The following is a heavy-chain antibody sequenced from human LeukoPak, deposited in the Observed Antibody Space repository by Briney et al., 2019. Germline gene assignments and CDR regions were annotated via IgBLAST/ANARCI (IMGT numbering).Heavy chain of an antibody. D-gene: IGHD4-17*01. Sequence: GRSLRLSCAASGFTFSSYDMHWVCQAPGKGLEWVAVISFDGSNKYCADSVKGRFTISRDNAKNSLYLQMNSLRGEDTAVYYCARGYGDWGYWGQGTLVTVSS. CDR3: ARGYGDWGY. CDR1: GFTFSSYD. J-gene: IGHJ4*02. CDR2: ISFDGSNK. V-gene: IGHV3-33*01.